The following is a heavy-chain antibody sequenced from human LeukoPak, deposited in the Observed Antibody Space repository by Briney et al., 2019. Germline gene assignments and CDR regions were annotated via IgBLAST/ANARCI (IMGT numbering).Heavy chain of an antibody. D-gene: IGHD2-2*02. Sequence: ASVKVSCKASGYTFTGYYMHWVRQAPGQGLEWMGWINPNSGGTNYAQKFQGGVTMTRDTSISTAYMELSRLRSDDTAVYYCAREEYHCSSTSCYRSNDYWGQGTLVTVSS. CDR1: GYTFTGYY. CDR3: AREEYHCSSTSCYRSNDY. J-gene: IGHJ4*02. CDR2: INPNSGGT. V-gene: IGHV1-2*02.